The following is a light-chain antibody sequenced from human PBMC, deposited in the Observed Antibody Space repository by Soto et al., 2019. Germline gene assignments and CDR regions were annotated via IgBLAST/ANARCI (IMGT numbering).Light chain of an antibody. CDR1: QSVRSS. CDR2: GAS. V-gene: IGKV3-15*01. CDR3: QHYHNWPRT. J-gene: IGKJ1*01. Sequence: EIVMTQSPATLSVSLGERATLSCRASQSVRSSLAWYQQKPGQTPRLLIYGASTRATGIPARFSGSGSGTDFTLTISSLQSEDFAVYYCQHYHNWPRTVGQGTKVDIK.